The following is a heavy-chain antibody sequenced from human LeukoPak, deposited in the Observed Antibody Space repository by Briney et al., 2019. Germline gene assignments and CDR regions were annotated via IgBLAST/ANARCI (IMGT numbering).Heavy chain of an antibody. V-gene: IGHV4-30-2*01. CDR3: ARRRDSITIFGVVSNWFDP. CDR2: IYHSGST. J-gene: IGHJ5*02. D-gene: IGHD3-3*01. Sequence: SWVRQGPGKGLEWIGYIYHSGSTYYNPSLKSRVTISVDRSKNQFSLKLSSVTAADTAVYYCARRRDSITIFGVVSNWFDPWGQGTLVTVSS.